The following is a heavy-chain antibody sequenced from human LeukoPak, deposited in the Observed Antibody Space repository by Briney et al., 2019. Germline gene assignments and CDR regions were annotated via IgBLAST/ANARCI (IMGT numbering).Heavy chain of an antibody. J-gene: IGHJ3*02. V-gene: IGHV4-34*01. CDR2: ITHTGST. CDR3: ARGGPAADDAFDI. Sequence: SETLSLTCAVNGGSFSGYYWNWIGQPPGKGLEWVGDITHTGSTNDNPSLAGRVTVSVDTSKNQFSLSLASVTAADTALYYCARGGPAADDAFDIWGQGTLVTVSS. D-gene: IGHD6-13*01. CDR1: GGSFSGYY.